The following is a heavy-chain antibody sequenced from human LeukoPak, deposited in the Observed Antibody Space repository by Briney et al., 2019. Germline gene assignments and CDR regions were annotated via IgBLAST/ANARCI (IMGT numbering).Heavy chain of an antibody. J-gene: IGHJ3*02. V-gene: IGHV3-21*01. CDR2: ISSSSSYI. Sequence: TGGSLRLSCAASGFTFSSYSMNWVRQAPGKGLEGVSSISSSSSYIYYADSVKGRFTISRDNAKNSLYLQMNSLRAEDTAVYYCARDQVAAAGTDRTDAFDIWGQGTMVTVSS. CDR3: ARDQVAAAGTDRTDAFDI. D-gene: IGHD6-13*01. CDR1: GFTFSSYS.